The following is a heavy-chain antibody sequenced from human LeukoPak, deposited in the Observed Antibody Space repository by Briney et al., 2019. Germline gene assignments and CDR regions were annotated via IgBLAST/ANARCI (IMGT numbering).Heavy chain of an antibody. CDR2: IWYDGSNK. J-gene: IGHJ4*02. CDR1: GFTFSSYG. Sequence: GGSLRLSCAASGFTFSSYGMHWVRQAPGKGLEWVAVIWYDGSNKYYADSVKGRFTISRDNSKNSLSLQMNSLRVEDTAIYFCARELSQIVWGGLDYGGQGTLVSVSS. CDR3: ARELSQIVWGGLDY. D-gene: IGHD2-21*01. V-gene: IGHV3-33*01.